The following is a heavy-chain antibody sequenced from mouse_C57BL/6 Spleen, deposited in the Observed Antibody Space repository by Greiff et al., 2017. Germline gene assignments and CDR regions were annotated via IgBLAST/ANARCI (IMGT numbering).Heavy chain of an antibody. CDR3: ARGLLREGYFDY. V-gene: IGHV1-18*01. CDR2: INPNNGGT. Sequence: EVQLQQSGPELVKPGASVKIPCKASGYTFTDYNMDWVKQSHGPSLEWIGVINPNNGGTIYNQKFKGKATLTVDKSSSTAYMELRSLTSEDTAVYYCARGLLREGYFDYWGQGTTLTVSS. CDR1: GYTFTDYN. D-gene: IGHD1-1*01. J-gene: IGHJ2*01.